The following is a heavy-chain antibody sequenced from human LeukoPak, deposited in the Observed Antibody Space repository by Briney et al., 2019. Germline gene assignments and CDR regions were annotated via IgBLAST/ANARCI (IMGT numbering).Heavy chain of an antibody. CDR3: ARGQLRLSN. V-gene: IGHV4-34*01. CDR2: INHSGST. D-gene: IGHD6-25*01. J-gene: IGHJ4*02. CDR1: GGSFNGYY. Sequence: SETLSLTCAVYGGSFNGYYWTWIRQPPGKGLEWIGEINHSGSTDYNPSLKSRVTISVDTSKNQSSLKLNSVTAADTAVYYCARGQLRLSNWGQGSLVTVSS.